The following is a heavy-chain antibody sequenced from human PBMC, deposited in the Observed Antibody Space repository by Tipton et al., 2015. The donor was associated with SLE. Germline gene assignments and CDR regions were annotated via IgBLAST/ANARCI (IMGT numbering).Heavy chain of an antibody. J-gene: IGHJ3*02. CDR2: IYYSGST. CDR1: GDSLSSDTYY. CDR3: ARGLSNRKTSSDTFDN. V-gene: IGHV4-30-4*08. D-gene: IGHD2/OR15-2a*01. Sequence: LRLSCTVSGDSLSSDTYYWSWIRQAPGKALEWIGYIYYSGSTYLIPSLESRVTMSVDRSRNQFSLKMSSVTAADTAVYYCARGLSNRKTSSDTFDNWGQGTTVTVSP.